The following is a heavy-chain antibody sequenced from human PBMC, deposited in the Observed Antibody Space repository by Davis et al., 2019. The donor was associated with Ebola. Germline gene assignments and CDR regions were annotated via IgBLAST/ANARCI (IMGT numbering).Heavy chain of an antibody. J-gene: IGHJ4*02. CDR3: AKGGKYFDY. CDR1: GFTFSSYA. V-gene: IGHV3-30-3*01. Sequence: LSLTCAASGFTFSSYAMHWVRQAPGKGLEWVAVISYDGSNKYYADSVKGRFTISRDNSKNTLYLQMNSLRAEDTAVYYCAKGGKYFDYWGQGTLVTVSS. CDR2: ISYDGSNK.